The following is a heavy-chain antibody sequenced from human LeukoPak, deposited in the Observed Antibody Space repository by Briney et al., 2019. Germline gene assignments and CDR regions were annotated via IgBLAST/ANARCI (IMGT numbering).Heavy chain of an antibody. CDR3: ARVSGSYPYYYYGMDV. Sequence: ASVKVSCKASGYTFTGYYMHWVRQAPGQGLEWMGWTNPNSGGTNYAQKLQGRVTMTTDTSTSTAYMELRSLRSDDTAVYYCARVSGSYPYYYYGMDVWGQGTTVTVSS. D-gene: IGHD1-26*01. J-gene: IGHJ6*02. V-gene: IGHV1-2*02. CDR1: GYTFTGYY. CDR2: TNPNSGGT.